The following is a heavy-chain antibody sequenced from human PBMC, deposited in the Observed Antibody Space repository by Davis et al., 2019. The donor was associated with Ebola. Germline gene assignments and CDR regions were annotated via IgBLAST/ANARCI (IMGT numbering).Heavy chain of an antibody. V-gene: IGHV3-30*18. Sequence: GESLKISCATSGFTFSSYAIHWVRQAPGKGLEWVAVMSYDGSNEYYADSVKGRFIISRDISKKTLYLQMNSLRAEDTAVYYCAKDEPQNYDFWSGYYDSWGPGTLVTVSS. CDR3: AKDEPQNYDFWSGYYDS. CDR1: GFTFSSYA. D-gene: IGHD3-3*01. CDR2: MSYDGSNE. J-gene: IGHJ4*02.